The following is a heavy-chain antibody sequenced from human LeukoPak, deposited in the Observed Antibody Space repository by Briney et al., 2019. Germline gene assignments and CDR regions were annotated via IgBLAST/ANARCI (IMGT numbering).Heavy chain of an antibody. V-gene: IGHV4-39*01. CDR3: ARQPPWGTMIVVHYFDH. Sequence: SETLSLTCTVSGDSTSNSQYYWAWIRQSPGKGLEWIGSVYYTGGTFYNPSLKSRVTVSIDTSRNLFSLKLRSLTAADTAVYYCARQPPWGTMIVVHYFDHWGRGTLVAVSS. D-gene: IGHD3-22*01. J-gene: IGHJ4*02. CDR2: VYYTGGT. CDR1: GDSTSNSQYY.